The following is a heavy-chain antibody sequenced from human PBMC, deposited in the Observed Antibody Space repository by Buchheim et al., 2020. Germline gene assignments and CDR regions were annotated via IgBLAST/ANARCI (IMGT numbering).Heavy chain of an antibody. J-gene: IGHJ4*02. CDR3: AKRGGTENY. CDR1: GFTFSDYG. CDR2: ISSSGDAT. V-gene: IGHV3-23*01. D-gene: IGHD1-1*01. Sequence: ELQLLESGGGLVQPGVSLRLSCAAPGFTFSDYGMSWVRQAPGKGLEWVSGISSSGDATYYADSVKDRFTISRDNSRNTLSLQMNSLRAEDTAIYYCAKRGGTENYWGQGTL.